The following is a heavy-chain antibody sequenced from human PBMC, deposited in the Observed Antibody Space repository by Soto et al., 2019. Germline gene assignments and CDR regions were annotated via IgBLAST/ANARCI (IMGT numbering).Heavy chain of an antibody. Sequence: SETLSLTCSVSGGSSINYYWSWIRQSPGKGLEWIGNIYHSGSTNYNPSLKSRVTISVDTSKNQFSLKLSSVTAADTAVYYCARHLRRDGYNYYFDYWGQGTLVTVSS. CDR1: GGSSINYY. V-gene: IGHV4-59*08. D-gene: IGHD1-1*01. CDR2: IYHSGST. J-gene: IGHJ4*02. CDR3: ARHLRRDGYNYYFDY.